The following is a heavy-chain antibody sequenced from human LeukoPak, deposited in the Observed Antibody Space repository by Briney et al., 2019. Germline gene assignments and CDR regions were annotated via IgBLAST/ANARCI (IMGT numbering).Heavy chain of an antibody. CDR3: TREPPNDSSDPRTT. CDR1: GGSISSGGYY. D-gene: IGHD4-17*01. CDR2: IYYDGRT. V-gene: IGHV4-31*03. Sequence: SETLSLTCTVSGGSISSGGYYWSWIRQHPGKGLEWVGYIYYDGRTFYTPSLRSRVSISRDTSKNQSSLKLNSVTVADTAVYYCTREPPNDSSDPRTTWGQGTLVIVSS. J-gene: IGHJ5*02.